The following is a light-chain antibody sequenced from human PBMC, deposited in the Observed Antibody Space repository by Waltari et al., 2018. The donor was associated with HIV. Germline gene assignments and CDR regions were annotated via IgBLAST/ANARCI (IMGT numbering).Light chain of an antibody. CDR1: QSVLWSSNNKTY. J-gene: IGKJ4*01. CDR3: QQLYDTPLT. Sequence: DIEMTQSPDSLAVSLCVSATITCKASQSVLWSSNNKTYLAWYQQKPGQPPRLLIYSGSTPESGVPDRFSGIGSGTDFTLSISSLQTEDVVVYVCQQLYDTPLTFGGGTKV. CDR2: SGS. V-gene: IGKV4-1*01.